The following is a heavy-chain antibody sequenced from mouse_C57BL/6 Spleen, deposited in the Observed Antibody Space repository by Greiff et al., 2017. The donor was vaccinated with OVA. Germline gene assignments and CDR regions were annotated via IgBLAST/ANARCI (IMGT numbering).Heavy chain of an antibody. D-gene: IGHD1-1*01. CDR1: GYTFTDYE. Sequence: QVQLKQSGAELVRPGASVTLSCKASGYTFTDYEMHWVKQTPVHGLEWIGAIDPETGGTAYNQKFKGKAILTADKSSSTAYMELRSLTSEDSAVYYCTSFYYGSSDYWGQGTTLTVSS. CDR3: TSFYYGSSDY. J-gene: IGHJ2*01. CDR2: IDPETGGT. V-gene: IGHV1-15*01.